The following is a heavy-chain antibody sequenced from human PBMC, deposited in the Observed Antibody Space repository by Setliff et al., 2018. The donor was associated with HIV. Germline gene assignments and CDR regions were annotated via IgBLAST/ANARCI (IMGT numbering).Heavy chain of an antibody. D-gene: IGHD3-10*01. CDR2: VDPQDGET. V-gene: IGHV1-69-2*01. CDR3: ATSGTYYYGSGTYHASAF. J-gene: IGHJ4*02. Sequence: ASVKVSCKSSGYIFTDYYMHWVQQAPGEGLEWMGRVDPQDGETKYAEKFQGRVTITADTSTGTSVMELSSPKSEDTAVYYCATSGTYYYGSGTYHASAFWGQGTLVTVSS. CDR1: GYIFTDYY.